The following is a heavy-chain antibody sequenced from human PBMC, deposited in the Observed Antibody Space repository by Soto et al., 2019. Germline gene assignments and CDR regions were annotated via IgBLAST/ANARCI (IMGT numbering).Heavy chain of an antibody. V-gene: IGHV4-39*01. J-gene: IGHJ4*02. CDR2: IYYSGST. CDR1: GGSISSNNYY. CDR3: ARHVRGSSWPADY. D-gene: IGHD6-13*01. Sequence: SETLSLTCSVSGGSISSNNYYWGWIRQPQGKGLEWIGSIYYSGSTYYNTSLKSRVTISVDTSKNQFSLKLSSVTAADTAVYYCARHVRGSSWPADYWGQGTLVTVS.